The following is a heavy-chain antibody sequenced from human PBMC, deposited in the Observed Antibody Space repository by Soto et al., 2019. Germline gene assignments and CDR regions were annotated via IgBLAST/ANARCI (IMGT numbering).Heavy chain of an antibody. D-gene: IGHD3-22*01. Sequence: SDTLSLTCTVSGGSISSVIYYWGWIRQPPGKGLEWIGSIYYSGSTYYNPSLKSRVTISVDTSKNQFSLKLSSVTAADTAVYYCARDVSYDSSGYYDYWGQGTLVTVSS. CDR2: IYYSGST. V-gene: IGHV4-39*02. CDR1: GGSISSVIYY. J-gene: IGHJ4*02. CDR3: ARDVSYDSSGYYDY.